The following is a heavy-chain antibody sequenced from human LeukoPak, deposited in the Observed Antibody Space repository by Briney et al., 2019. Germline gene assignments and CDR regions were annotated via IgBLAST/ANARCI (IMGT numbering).Heavy chain of an antibody. J-gene: IGHJ6*02. CDR3: ARGTFDFWSGYAEGPPHYYYYGMDV. D-gene: IGHD3-3*01. CDR1: GFTFDDYG. Sequence: GGSLRLSCAASGFTFDDYGMSWVRQAPGKGLEWVSGINWNGGSTGYADSVKGRFTISRDNAKNSLYLQMNSLRAEDTALYHCARGTFDFWSGYAEGPPHYYYYGMDVWGQGTTVTVSS. CDR2: INWNGGST. V-gene: IGHV3-20*01.